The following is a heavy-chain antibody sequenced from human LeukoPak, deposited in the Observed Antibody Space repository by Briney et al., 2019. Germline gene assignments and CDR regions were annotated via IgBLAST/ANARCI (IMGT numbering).Heavy chain of an antibody. Sequence: ASVKVSCKASGYTFTGYYMHWVRQAPGQGLEWMGWINPNSGGTNYAQKFQGRVTMTRDTSISTAYMELSRLRSDDTAVYYCATHRTLPGDYIIPFDYWGQGTLVTVSS. CDR2: INPNSGGT. D-gene: IGHD4-17*01. CDR3: ATHRTLPGDYIIPFDY. J-gene: IGHJ4*02. CDR1: GYTFTGYY. V-gene: IGHV1-2*02.